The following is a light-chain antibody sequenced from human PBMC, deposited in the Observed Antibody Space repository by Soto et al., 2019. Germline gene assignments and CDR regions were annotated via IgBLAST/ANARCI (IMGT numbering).Light chain of an antibody. CDR3: QQYGSSHRT. CDR2: GTS. V-gene: IGKV3-20*01. CDR1: QRISSIY. J-gene: IGKJ1*01. Sequence: EIVLTPSPGTLSLSPGDRATLSCRASQRISSIYLAWYQQKPGLAPRLLIYGTSIRASGIPDRFSGSGSGTDFTLTITRLEPEDFAVYYCQQYGSSHRTFGQGTKVDIK.